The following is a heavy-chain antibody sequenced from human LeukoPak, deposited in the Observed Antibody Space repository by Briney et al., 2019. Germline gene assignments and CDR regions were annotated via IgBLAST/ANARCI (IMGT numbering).Heavy chain of an antibody. CDR1: GFTFSIYG. CDR3: AKPTQYYDFWSGYRTTDFDY. Sequence: GGSLRLSCAASGFTFSIYGTHWVRQAPGKGLEWVAVIADDGKTTYYADSVKGRFTISRDNSKNTLYLQMNSLRAEDTAVYYCAKPTQYYDFWSGYRTTDFDYWGQGTLVTVSS. V-gene: IGHV3-30*18. D-gene: IGHD3-3*01. J-gene: IGHJ4*02. CDR2: IADDGKTT.